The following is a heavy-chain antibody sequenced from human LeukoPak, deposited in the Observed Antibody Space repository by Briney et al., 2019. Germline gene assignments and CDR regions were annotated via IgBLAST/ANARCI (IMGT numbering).Heavy chain of an antibody. CDR3: ARGTYYYGSGSYYNEFYYFDY. CDR1: GGSISSYY. J-gene: IGHJ4*02. CDR2: IYYSGST. Sequence: SETLSLTCTVSGGSISSYYWSWIRQPPGKGLEWIGYIYYSGSTNYNPSLKSRVTISVDTSKNQFSLKLSSVTAADTAVYYCARGTYYYGSGSYYNEFYYFDYWGQGTLVTVSS. V-gene: IGHV4-59*01. D-gene: IGHD3-10*01.